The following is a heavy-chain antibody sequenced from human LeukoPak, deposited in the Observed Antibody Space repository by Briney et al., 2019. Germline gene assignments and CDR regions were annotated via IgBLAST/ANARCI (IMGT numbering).Heavy chain of an antibody. J-gene: IGHJ3*02. D-gene: IGHD3-16*01. Sequence: ASVKVSCKASGYTFTGYYMHLVRQAPGQGLEWMGRINPNSGGTNYAQKFQGRVTMTRDTSISTAYMELSRLRSDDTAVYYCAREWLSLEAFDIWGQGTMVTVSS. CDR1: GYTFTGYY. V-gene: IGHV1-2*06. CDR2: INPNSGGT. CDR3: AREWLSLEAFDI.